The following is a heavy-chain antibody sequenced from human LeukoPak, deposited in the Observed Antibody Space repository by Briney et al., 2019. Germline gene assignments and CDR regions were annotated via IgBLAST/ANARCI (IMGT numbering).Heavy chain of an antibody. Sequence: PGGSLRLSCAASGFTFSSYGMHWVRQAPGKGLEWVAFIRYDGSNKYYADSVKGRFTISRDNSKNTLYLQMNSLRAEDTAVYYCATPGFDSSGYYDYWGQGTLVTVSS. CDR3: ATPGFDSSGYYDY. CDR1: GFTFSSYG. J-gene: IGHJ4*02. V-gene: IGHV3-30*02. D-gene: IGHD3-22*01. CDR2: IRYDGSNK.